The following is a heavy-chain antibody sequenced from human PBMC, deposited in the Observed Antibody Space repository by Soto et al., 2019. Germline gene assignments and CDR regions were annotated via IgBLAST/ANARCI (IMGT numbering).Heavy chain of an antibody. CDR1: GFTFSSYG. J-gene: IGHJ5*02. V-gene: IGHV3-33*01. CDR2: IWYDGSNK. CDR3: ARVYSVFGVVPVNWLAP. D-gene: IGHD3-3*01. Sequence: QVQLVESGGGVVQPGRSLRLSCAASGFTFSSYGMHWVRQAPGKGLEWVAVIWYDGSNKYYADSVKGRFTISRDNSKNTLSLKITGLRAGDTVVFSCARVYSVFGVVPVNWLAPGGRGPLVPVPT.